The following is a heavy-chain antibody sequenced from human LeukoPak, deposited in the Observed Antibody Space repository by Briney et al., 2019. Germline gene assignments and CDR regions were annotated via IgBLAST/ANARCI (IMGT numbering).Heavy chain of an antibody. Sequence: SETLSLTCAVSGGSISSSNWWSWVRQPPGKGLEWIGEIYHSGSTNYNPSLKSRVTISVDKSKNQFSLKLSSVTAADTAAYYCARDRIYYYYYYGMDVWGQGTTVTVSS. CDR1: GGSISSSNW. CDR3: ARDRIYYYYYYGMDV. CDR2: IYHSGST. D-gene: IGHD2/OR15-2a*01. J-gene: IGHJ6*02. V-gene: IGHV4-4*02.